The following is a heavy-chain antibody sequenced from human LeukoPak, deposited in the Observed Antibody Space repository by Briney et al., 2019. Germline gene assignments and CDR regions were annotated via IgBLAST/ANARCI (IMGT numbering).Heavy chain of an antibody. D-gene: IGHD3-10*01. CDR3: ARTYYYGSGSYHAFDI. CDR1: GGSFSGYY. CDR2: INHSGST. Sequence: SETLSLTCAVYGGSFSGYYCSWIRQPPGKGLEWIGEINHSGSTNYNPSLKSRVTISVDTSKNQFSLKLSSVTAADTAVYYCARTYYYGSGSYHAFDIWGQGTMVTVSS. J-gene: IGHJ3*02. V-gene: IGHV4-34*01.